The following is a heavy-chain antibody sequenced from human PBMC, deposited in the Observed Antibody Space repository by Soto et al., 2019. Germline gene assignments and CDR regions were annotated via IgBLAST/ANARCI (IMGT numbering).Heavy chain of an antibody. CDR1: GFTFSSYA. CDR3: AREPPMGYCSGGSCYQPTVYYYYGMDV. V-gene: IGHV3-30-3*01. J-gene: IGHJ6*02. D-gene: IGHD2-15*01. Sequence: PGGSLRLSCAASGFTFSSYAMHWVRQAPGKGLEWVAVISYDGSNKYYADSVKGRFTISRDNSKNTLYLQMNSLRAEDTAVYYCAREPPMGYCSGGSCYQPTVYYYYGMDVWGQGTTVTVSS. CDR2: ISYDGSNK.